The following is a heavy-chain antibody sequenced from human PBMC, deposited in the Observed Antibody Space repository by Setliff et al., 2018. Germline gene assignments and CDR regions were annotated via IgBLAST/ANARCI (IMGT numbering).Heavy chain of an antibody. Sequence: GESLTISCAASGFTFSSYEMNWVRQAPGKGLEWVSYISSSGSTIYYADSVKGRFTISRDNAKNSLYLQMNSLRAEDTAVYYCASLDYVWGSYRTDAFDIWGQGTMVTVSS. J-gene: IGHJ3*02. V-gene: IGHV3-48*03. CDR1: GFTFSSYE. D-gene: IGHD3-16*01. CDR2: ISSSGSTI. CDR3: ASLDYVWGSYRTDAFDI.